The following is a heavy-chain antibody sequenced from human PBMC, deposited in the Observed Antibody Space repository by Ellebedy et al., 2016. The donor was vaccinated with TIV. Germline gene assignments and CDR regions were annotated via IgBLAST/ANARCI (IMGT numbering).Heavy chain of an antibody. Sequence: MPWGSLRLSCTVSVCSISSGGYYWSWIRQHPGKGLDWIGYIYYSGSTYYNPSLKSRVTISVDTSKNQFSLKLSSVTAADTAVYYCALRAVPAAPGGNWFDPWGQGTLVTVSS. CDR2: IYYSGST. CDR3: ALRAVPAAPGGNWFDP. V-gene: IGHV4-31*03. J-gene: IGHJ5*02. CDR1: VCSISSGGYY. D-gene: IGHD2-2*01.